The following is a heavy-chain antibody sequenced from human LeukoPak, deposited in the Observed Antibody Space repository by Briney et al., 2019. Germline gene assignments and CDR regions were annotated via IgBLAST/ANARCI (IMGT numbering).Heavy chain of an antibody. D-gene: IGHD3-22*01. Sequence: ASVKVSCKASGGTFSSYAISWVRQAPGQGLEWMGGIIPIFGTANYAQKFQGRVTITTDESTSTAYMELSSLRSEDTAVHYCARGLDERYYYDSSGYGDAFDIWGQGTMVTVSS. CDR3: ARGLDERYYYDSSGYGDAFDI. CDR1: GGTFSSYA. CDR2: IIPIFGTA. V-gene: IGHV1-69*05. J-gene: IGHJ3*02.